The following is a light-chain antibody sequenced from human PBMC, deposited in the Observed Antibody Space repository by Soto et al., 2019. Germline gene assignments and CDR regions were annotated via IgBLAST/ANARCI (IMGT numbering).Light chain of an antibody. V-gene: IGKV1-39*01. CDR2: AAY. J-gene: IGKJ2*01. CDR3: QQSLTIPYT. CDR1: QTISTQ. Sequence: DIQMTQSPSSLSASVRDRVTITCRASQTISTQFNWYQQKPGKAPKLLIYAAYTLQSGVPSRFSGSESGTDFTLTINSLQPEDFATYYCQQSLTIPYTFGQGTKLEIK.